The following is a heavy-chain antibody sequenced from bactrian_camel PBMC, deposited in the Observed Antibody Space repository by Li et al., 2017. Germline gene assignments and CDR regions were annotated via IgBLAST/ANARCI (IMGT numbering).Heavy chain of an antibody. D-gene: IGHD5*01. CDR2: IYTGSGSA. V-gene: IGHV3S40*01. J-gene: IGHJ4*01. Sequence: VQLVESGGGSVQAGDSLRLSCSASEYMYNCMAWFRQAPGKEREGVAVIYTGSGSAHYADSVKGRFTITQDSAKRTVYLQMRTLKPEDTAMYYCVTGGIRLLVKTYRVWGQGTQVTVSS. CDR1: EYMYNC. CDR3: VTGGIRLLVKTYRV.